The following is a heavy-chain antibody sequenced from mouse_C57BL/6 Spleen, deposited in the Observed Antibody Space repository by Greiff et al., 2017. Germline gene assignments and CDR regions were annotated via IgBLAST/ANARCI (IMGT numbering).Heavy chain of an antibody. CDR2: IYPRSGNT. Sequence: QVQLKESGAELARPGASVKLSCKASGYTFTSYGISWVKQRTGPGLEWIGEIYPRSGNTYYNEKFKGKATLTADKSSSTAYMELRSLTSEDSAVYFCARYGITTVYYFDYWGQGTTLTVSS. CDR3: ARYGITTVYYFDY. CDR1: GYTFTSYG. V-gene: IGHV1-81*01. J-gene: IGHJ2*01. D-gene: IGHD1-1*01.